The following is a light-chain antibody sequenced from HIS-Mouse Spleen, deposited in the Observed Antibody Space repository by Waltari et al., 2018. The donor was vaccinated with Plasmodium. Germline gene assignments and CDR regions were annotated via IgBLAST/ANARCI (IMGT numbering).Light chain of an antibody. CDR1: QSVSSN. V-gene: IGKV3-15*01. J-gene: IGKJ5*01. CDR2: GAS. CDR3: QQYNNWPT. Sequence: EIVMTQSPATLSVSPGERATRSCRASQSVSSNLAWYQQKPDQAPRLLIYGASTRATGIPGRFSSGGSGTESTLTISSMQYEAFAVYYCQQYNNWPTFGQGTRLEIK.